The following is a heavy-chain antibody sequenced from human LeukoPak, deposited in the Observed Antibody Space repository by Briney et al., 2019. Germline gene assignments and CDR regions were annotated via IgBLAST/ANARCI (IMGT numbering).Heavy chain of an antibody. V-gene: IGHV4-30-4*01. CDR3: ARDLWGLDS. Sequence: SETLSLTCTVSGGSISSGDYFWSWIRQPPGKGLEWIGNIYYNGNTYYNPSLESRGTISVDTIKNQFSLKLNSVTAADTAVYYCARDLWGLDSWGQGTLVTVSS. CDR1: GGSISSGDYF. CDR2: IYYNGNT. J-gene: IGHJ4*02. D-gene: IGHD7-27*01.